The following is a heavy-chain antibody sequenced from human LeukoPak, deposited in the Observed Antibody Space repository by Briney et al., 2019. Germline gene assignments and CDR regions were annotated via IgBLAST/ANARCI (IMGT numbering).Heavy chain of an antibody. J-gene: IGHJ5*02. CDR2: IKQDGSEK. V-gene: IGHV3-7*03. CDR1: GFTFSSYW. D-gene: IGHD3-3*01. Sequence: QPGGSLRLSCAASGFTFSSYWMSWVRQAPGKGLEWVANIKQDGSEKYYVDSVKGRFTISRDNAKNSLYLQMNSLRAEDTAVYYCARDKWGYDFWSGYYTGPGTCWFDPWGQGTLVTVSS. CDR3: ARDKWGYDFWSGYYTGPGTCWFDP.